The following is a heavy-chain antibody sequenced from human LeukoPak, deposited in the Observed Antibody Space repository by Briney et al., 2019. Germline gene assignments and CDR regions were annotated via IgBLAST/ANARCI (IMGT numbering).Heavy chain of an antibody. Sequence: SETLSLTCTVSGGSTSGRYWNWIRQPPGKGLEWIGYIHYDGRTNYNPSFKSRVIISLDTSNNQFSLNLKSVTAADTAAYYCARLVNYGYSDYWGQGTLVTVSS. D-gene: IGHD3-22*01. CDR2: IHYDGRT. V-gene: IGHV4-59*11. J-gene: IGHJ4*02. CDR3: ARLVNYGYSDY. CDR1: GGSTSGRY.